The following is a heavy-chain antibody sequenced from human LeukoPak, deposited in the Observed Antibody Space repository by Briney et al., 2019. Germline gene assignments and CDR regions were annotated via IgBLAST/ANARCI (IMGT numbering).Heavy chain of an antibody. CDR1: GGSISSYY. V-gene: IGHV4-4*07. CDR2: IYTSGST. D-gene: IGHD6-6*01. CDR3: ARAPVAARFDY. J-gene: IGHJ4*02. Sequence: SETLSLTCSVSGGSISSYYWSWIRQPAGKGLEWIGRIYTSGSTNYNPSLKRRVTISVDTSKNQFSLKLSSVTAADTAVYYCARAPVAARFDYWGQGTLVTVSS.